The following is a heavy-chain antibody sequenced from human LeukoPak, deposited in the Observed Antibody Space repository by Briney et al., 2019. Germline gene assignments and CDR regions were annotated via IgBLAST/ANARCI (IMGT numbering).Heavy chain of an antibody. CDR1: GYSISSGYY. CDR3: ARPSGSYRRGAEYFQH. CDR2: INHSGST. Sequence: SETLSLTCTVSGYSISSGYYWSWIRQPPGKGLEWIGEINHSGSTNYNPSLKSRVTISVDTSKNQFSLKLSSVTAADTAVYYCARPSGSYRRGAEYFQHWGQGTLVTVSS. J-gene: IGHJ1*01. V-gene: IGHV4-38-2*02. D-gene: IGHD1-26*01.